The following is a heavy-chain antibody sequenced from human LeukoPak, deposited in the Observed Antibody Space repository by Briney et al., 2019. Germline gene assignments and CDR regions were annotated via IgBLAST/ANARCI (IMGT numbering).Heavy chain of an antibody. CDR2: ISAYNGNT. J-gene: IGHJ4*02. D-gene: IGHD6-19*01. CDR1: GYTFTSYG. CDR3: ARASQWLAEFDY. V-gene: IGHV1-18*01. Sequence: ASVKVSCKASGYTFTSYGISWMRQAPGQGLEWMGRISAYNGNTNYAQKLQGRVTMTTDTSTSTAYMELRSLRVDNTAVYYCARASQWLAEFDYWGQGTLVTVSS.